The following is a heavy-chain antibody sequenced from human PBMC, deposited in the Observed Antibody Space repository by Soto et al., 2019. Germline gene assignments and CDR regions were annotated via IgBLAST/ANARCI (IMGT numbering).Heavy chain of an antibody. V-gene: IGHV3-66*01. J-gene: IGHJ6*03. Sequence: PGGSLRLSCAASGFTVSSNYMSWVRQAPGKGLEWVSVIYSGGSTYYADSVKGRFTISRDNSKNTLYLQMNSLKAEDTAVYYCGRDQHYGDYSWDYYYYMDVWGKGTTVTVSS. D-gene: IGHD4-17*01. CDR3: GRDQHYGDYSWDYYYYMDV. CDR1: GFTVSSNY. CDR2: IYSGGST.